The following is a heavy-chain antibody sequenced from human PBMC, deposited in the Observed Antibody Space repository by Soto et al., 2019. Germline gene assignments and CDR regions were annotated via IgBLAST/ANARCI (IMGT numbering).Heavy chain of an antibody. D-gene: IGHD3-9*01. V-gene: IGHV3-23*01. J-gene: IGHJ5*02. CDR3: XKXGXXXXSTLEGXVIEGFSTIIDTPNPLQSLP. CDR2: ISGSGGST. Sequence: GGSLGLSCAASGFTFSSYAMSWVRQAPGKGLEWVSAISGSGGSTYYADSVKGRFTISRDNSKNMLYLQMNSLRAEDTAVYYXXKXGXXXXSTLEGXVIEGFSTIIDTPNPLQSLPWG. CDR1: GFTFSSYA.